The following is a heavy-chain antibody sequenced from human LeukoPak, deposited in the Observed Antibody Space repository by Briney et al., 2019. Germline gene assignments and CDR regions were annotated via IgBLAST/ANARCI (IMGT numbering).Heavy chain of an antibody. J-gene: IGHJ6*02. CDR3: ARSGYYYYGMDV. Sequence: PSETLSLTCTVSGGSISSGGYYWSWIRQHPGKGLEWIGCIYYSGSTYYNPSLKSRVTISVDTSKNQFSLKLSSVTAADTAVYYCARSGYYYYGMDVWGQGTTVTVSS. CDR1: GGSISSGGYY. V-gene: IGHV4-31*03. CDR2: IYYSGST.